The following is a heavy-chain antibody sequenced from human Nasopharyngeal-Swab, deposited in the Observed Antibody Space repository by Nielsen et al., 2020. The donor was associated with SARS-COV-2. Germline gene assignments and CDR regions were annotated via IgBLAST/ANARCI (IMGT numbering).Heavy chain of an antibody. J-gene: IGHJ4*02. CDR3: ARGLRYFDWQTFFDY. Sequence: GESLKIFCKGSGYSFTSYWIGWVRQMPGKGLEWMGIIYPGDSDTRYSPSFQGQVTISADKSISTAYLQWSSLKASDTAMYYCARGLRYFDWQTFFDYWGQGTLVTVSS. CDR2: IYPGDSDT. CDR1: GYSFTSYW. D-gene: IGHD3-9*01. V-gene: IGHV5-51*01.